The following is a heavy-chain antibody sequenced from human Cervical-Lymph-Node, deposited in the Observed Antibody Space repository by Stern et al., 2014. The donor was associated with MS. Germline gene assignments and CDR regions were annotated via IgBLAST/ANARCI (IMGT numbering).Heavy chain of an antibody. Sequence: QVQLVQSGAEVKKPGDSVKVSCKSSGYSFTGYYIHWVRQAPGQGLEWVGWINTNTGGTQYAQKFQGWVTMTRDTSITTTYMELTRLTSDDTAIYYCARDRGDSGWRIYFYYNAVDVWGQGTAVTVSS. V-gene: IGHV1-2*04. CDR2: INTNTGGT. J-gene: IGHJ6*02. CDR3: ARDRGDSGWRIYFYYNAVDV. D-gene: IGHD6-19*01. CDR1: GYSFTGYY.